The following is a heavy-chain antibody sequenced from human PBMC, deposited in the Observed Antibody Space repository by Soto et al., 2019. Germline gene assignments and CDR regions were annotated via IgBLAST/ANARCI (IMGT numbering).Heavy chain of an antibody. J-gene: IGHJ4*02. Sequence: SETLSLTCTVSCGSISSGGYYWSWIRQHPGKGLEWIGYIYYSGSTYYNPSLKSRVTISVDTSKNQFSLKLSSVTAADTAVYYCASGQGTGTTLWGQGTLVTVSS. V-gene: IGHV4-31*02. CDR2: IYYSGST. CDR1: CGSISSGGYY. CDR3: ASGQGTGTTL. D-gene: IGHD1-1*01.